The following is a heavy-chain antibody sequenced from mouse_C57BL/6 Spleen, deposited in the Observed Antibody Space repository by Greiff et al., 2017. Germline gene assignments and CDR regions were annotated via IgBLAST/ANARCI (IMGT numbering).Heavy chain of an antibody. CDR3: ARNDYDGAYFDY. Sequence: QVQLQQSGAELVKPGASVKISCKASGYAFSSYWMNWVKQRPGKGLEGIGQIYPGDGDTNYNGKFKGKATLTADKSSSTAYMQLSSLTSEDSAVYFCARNDYDGAYFDYWGQGTTLTVSS. D-gene: IGHD2-4*01. V-gene: IGHV1-80*01. CDR2: IYPGDGDT. J-gene: IGHJ2*01. CDR1: GYAFSSYW.